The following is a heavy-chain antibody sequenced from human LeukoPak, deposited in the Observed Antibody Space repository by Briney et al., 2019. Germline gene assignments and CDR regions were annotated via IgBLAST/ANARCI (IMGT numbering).Heavy chain of an antibody. CDR2: ISSSSSYT. CDR1: GFTFSDCY. Sequence: PGGSLRLSCAASGFTFSDCYMSWIRQAPGKGLEWVSYISSSSSYTNYAGSVKGRFTISRDNAKNSLYLQMNSLRAEDTAVCYCARDGDDYGSGSYSFDIWGQGTMVTVSS. J-gene: IGHJ3*02. V-gene: IGHV3-11*06. D-gene: IGHD3-10*01. CDR3: ARDGDDYGSGSYSFDI.